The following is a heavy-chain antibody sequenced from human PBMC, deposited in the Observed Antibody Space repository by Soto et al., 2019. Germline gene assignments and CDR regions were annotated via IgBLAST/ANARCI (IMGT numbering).Heavy chain of an antibody. CDR3: TRGTASSSLVNFDV. V-gene: IGHV3-21*01. Sequence: GGSLRLSCAASGFTFSRYIMHWVRQAPGQGLEWIATISSTSTNIYYADSVKGRITISRDNPKNSLSLQMDSLRREDTAVYYCTRGTASSSLVNFDVWGQGTRVTVSS. J-gene: IGHJ3*01. CDR1: GFTFSRYI. D-gene: IGHD2-21*01. CDR2: ISSTSTNI.